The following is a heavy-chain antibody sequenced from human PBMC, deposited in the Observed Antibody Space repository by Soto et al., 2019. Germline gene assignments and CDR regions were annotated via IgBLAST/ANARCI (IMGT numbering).Heavy chain of an antibody. CDR3: AKDGGSGWYRSD. V-gene: IGHV3-30*18. Sequence: QVQLVESGGGVVQPGRSLRLSCAASGFTFSSYGMHWVRQAPGKGLEWVGVISYDGSNKYYADSVKGRFTISRDNSKNTLYLQMNSLRAEDTAVYYCAKDGGSGWYRSDWGQGTLVTVSS. D-gene: IGHD6-19*01. CDR2: ISYDGSNK. CDR1: GFTFSSYG. J-gene: IGHJ4*02.